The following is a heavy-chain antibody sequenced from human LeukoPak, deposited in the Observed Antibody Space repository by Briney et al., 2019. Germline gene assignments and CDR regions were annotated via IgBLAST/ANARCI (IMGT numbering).Heavy chain of an antibody. D-gene: IGHD4-4*01. Sequence: SETLSLTCTVSVGSISSYYWSWIRQPPGKGLEWIGYIYYSGSTNYNPSLKSRVTISVDTSKNQFSLKLSSVTAADTAVYYCARVHYSALDYWGQGTLVTVSS. CDR2: IYYSGST. J-gene: IGHJ4*02. V-gene: IGHV4-59*01. CDR1: VGSISSYY. CDR3: ARVHYSALDY.